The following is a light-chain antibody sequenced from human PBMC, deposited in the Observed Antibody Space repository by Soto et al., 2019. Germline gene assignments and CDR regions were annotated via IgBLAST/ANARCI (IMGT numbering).Light chain of an antibody. CDR3: QQYYGTPYT. CDR1: QSVLYDSNNKNY. V-gene: IGKV4-1*01. CDR2: WAS. J-gene: IGKJ2*01. Sequence: DIVMTQSPDSLAVSLGERATINCKSSQSVLYDSNNKNYLAWYQQKPGQPPKLLIYWASTRESGVPDRFSGSGSGTDFTLTISSLQAEDVAVYYCQQYYGTPYTFGQGTNLAIK.